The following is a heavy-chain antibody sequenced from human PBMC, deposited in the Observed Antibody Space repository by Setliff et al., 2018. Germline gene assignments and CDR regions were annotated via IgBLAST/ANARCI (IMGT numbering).Heavy chain of an antibody. CDR3: ATNPYQLLNFDY. Sequence: KPSETLSLTCTVSGGSISSGSYYWSWIRQPAGKGLEWIGHIYTSGSTNYNPSLKSRVTISVDTSKNQFSLKLSSVTAADTAVYYCATNPYQLLNFDYWGLGTLVTVSS. D-gene: IGHD2-2*01. V-gene: IGHV4-61*09. J-gene: IGHJ4*02. CDR2: IYTSGST. CDR1: GGSISSGSYY.